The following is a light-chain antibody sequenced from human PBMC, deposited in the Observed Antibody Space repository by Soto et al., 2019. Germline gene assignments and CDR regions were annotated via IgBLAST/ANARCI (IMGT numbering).Light chain of an antibody. J-gene: IGKJ5*01. CDR2: AAS. V-gene: IGKV1-12*01. Sequence: DIQMTQSPSSVSASVGDRVTITCRASQGITKWLAWYQKKPGRAPNLLIYAASLLQPGVPSRVSGGGSVTDFALTISSLQTEDFATYYCQQAHSFPITVGHGTRLVI. CDR3: QQAHSFPIT. CDR1: QGITKW.